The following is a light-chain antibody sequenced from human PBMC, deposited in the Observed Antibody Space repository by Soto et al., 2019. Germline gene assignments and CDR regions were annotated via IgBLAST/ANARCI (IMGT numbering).Light chain of an antibody. J-gene: IGLJ1*01. CDR3: CSYAGTPYV. CDR2: DVN. V-gene: IGLV2-11*01. Sequence: QCVLTRPASVSGSPGEGITISCTGTSSDVGAYNYVSWYQQHPDKAPKFMIYDVNKRPSGVPDRFSGSKSGNTASLTISGLQAEDEADYYCCSYAGTPYVFGTGTKVTVL. CDR1: SSDVGAYNY.